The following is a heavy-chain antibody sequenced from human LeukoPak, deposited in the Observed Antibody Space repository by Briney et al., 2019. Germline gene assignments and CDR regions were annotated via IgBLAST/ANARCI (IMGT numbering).Heavy chain of an antibody. CDR3: ARGYFDSSGYSNPFDL. Sequence: SETLSLTCTVSGASISSSYWSWIRQSPGKGLEWIGYIYYSGSTNYNPSLKSRVTMSIDTSKNQFSLRLSSVTAADTAVYYCARGYFDSSGYSNPFDLWGQEALVTVSS. D-gene: IGHD3-22*01. CDR2: IYYSGST. J-gene: IGHJ4*02. V-gene: IGHV4-59*01. CDR1: GASISSSY.